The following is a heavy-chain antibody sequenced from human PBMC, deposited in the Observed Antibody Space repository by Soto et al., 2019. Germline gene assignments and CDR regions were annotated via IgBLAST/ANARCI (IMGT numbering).Heavy chain of an antibody. CDR2: IYPADSDT. J-gene: IGHJ6*02. CDR3: ARVSHSTAMVKYYYGMDV. D-gene: IGHD5-18*01. CDR1: GYSFPSQW. Sequence: GESLKISCKGSGYSFPSQWIGWVRQMPGKGLEWMGNIYPADSDTRYSPSFQGQVTISADKSIRTAYLQWSSLKASDTGIYYCARVSHSTAMVKYYYGMDVWGQGTTVTVSS. V-gene: IGHV5-51*01.